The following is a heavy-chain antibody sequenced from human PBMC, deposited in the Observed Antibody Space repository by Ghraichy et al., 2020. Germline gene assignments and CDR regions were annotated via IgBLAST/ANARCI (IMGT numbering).Heavy chain of an antibody. Sequence: SETLSLTCTVSGGSISSYYWSWIRQPPGKGLEWIGYIYYSGSTNYNPSLKSRVTISVDTSKNQFSLKLSSVTAADTAVYYCARHETYSSLRGWYFDLWGRGTLVTVSS. CDR2: IYYSGST. CDR3: ARHETYSSLRGWYFDL. J-gene: IGHJ2*01. D-gene: IGHD6-19*01. V-gene: IGHV4-59*08. CDR1: GGSISSYY.